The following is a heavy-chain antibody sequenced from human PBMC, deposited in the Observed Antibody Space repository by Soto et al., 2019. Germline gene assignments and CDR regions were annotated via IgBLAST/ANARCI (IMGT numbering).Heavy chain of an antibody. V-gene: IGHV4-34*01. CDR2: INHSGST. CDR3: ARGPLLHPDLWFGELLNRGLDY. J-gene: IGHJ4*02. Sequence: SETLSLTCAVYGGSFSGYYWSWIRQPPGKGLEWIGEINHSGSTNYNPSLKSRVTISVDTSKNQFSLKLSSVTAADTAVYYCARGPLLHPDLWFGELLNRGLDYWGQGTLVTVSS. D-gene: IGHD3-10*01. CDR1: GGSFSGYY.